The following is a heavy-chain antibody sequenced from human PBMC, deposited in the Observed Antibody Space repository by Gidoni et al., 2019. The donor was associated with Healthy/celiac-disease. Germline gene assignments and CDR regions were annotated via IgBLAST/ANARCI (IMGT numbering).Heavy chain of an antibody. V-gene: IGHV3-48*02. Sequence: EVQLVESGGGLVQPGGSLRLSCAASGFTFSSYSMNWVRQAPGKGLVWVSYISSSSSTIYYADSVKGRFTISRDNAKNSLYLQMNSLRDEDTAVYYCARDRYYYDSSGYWRYYFDYWGQGTLVTVSS. CDR3: ARDRYYYDSSGYWRYYFDY. D-gene: IGHD3-22*01. J-gene: IGHJ4*02. CDR1: GFTFSSYS. CDR2: ISSSSSTI.